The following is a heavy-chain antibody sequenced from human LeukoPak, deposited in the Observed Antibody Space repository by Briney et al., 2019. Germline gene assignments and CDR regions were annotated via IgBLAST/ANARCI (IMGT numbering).Heavy chain of an antibody. D-gene: IGHD4-17*01. Sequence: SETLSLTCAVYGGSFSGYYWSWIRQPPGKGLEWIGEINHSGSTNYNPSLKSRVTISVDTSKNQFSLKLSSVTAADTAVYYCAREDYGDFPVFDYWGQGTLVTVSS. CDR3: AREDYGDFPVFDY. CDR1: GGSFSGYY. CDR2: INHSGST. J-gene: IGHJ4*02. V-gene: IGHV4-34*01.